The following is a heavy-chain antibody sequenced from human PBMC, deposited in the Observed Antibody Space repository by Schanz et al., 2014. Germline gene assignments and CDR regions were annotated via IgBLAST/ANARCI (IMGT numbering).Heavy chain of an antibody. D-gene: IGHD2-8*02. CDR2: MYHSGSS. CDR1: GGSISSGGYT. CDR3: ARVGGGILTSWYSLDS. Sequence: QVQLQESGPGLVKPSQTLSLTCAVSGGSISSGGYTWSWIRQPPGKGLEWIGYMYHSGSSNYNPSLKSRVPISVDTSKNQFSLKMTSLTAADTAVYFCARVGGGILTSWYSLDSWGQGTLVTVSS. V-gene: IGHV4-61*08. J-gene: IGHJ4*02.